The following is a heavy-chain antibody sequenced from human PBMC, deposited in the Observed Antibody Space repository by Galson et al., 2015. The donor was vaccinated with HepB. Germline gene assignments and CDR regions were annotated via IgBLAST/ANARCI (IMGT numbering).Heavy chain of an antibody. CDR1: GFTFGDYA. J-gene: IGHJ6*02. Sequence: SLRLSCAASGFTFGDYAMSWFRQAPGKGLEWVGFIRSKAYGGTTEYAASVKGRFTISRDDSKSIAYLQMNSLKTEDTAVYYRTRDRYSSSWYSVAYYYYGMDVWGQGTTVTVSS. V-gene: IGHV3-49*03. D-gene: IGHD6-13*01. CDR3: TRDRYSSSWYSVAYYYYGMDV. CDR2: IRSKAYGGTT.